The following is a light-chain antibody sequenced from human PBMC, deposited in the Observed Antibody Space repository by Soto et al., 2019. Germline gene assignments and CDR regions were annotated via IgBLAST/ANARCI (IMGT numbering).Light chain of an antibody. J-gene: IGKJ1*01. CDR1: QTIRSNY. CDR3: QQYGSSPWT. V-gene: IGKV3-20*01. Sequence: ETVLTQSPGTLSLSPGERATLSCRASQTIRSNYLAWYRQTPGQAPRLLIYGASNRATGIPDRFSGSGSATNFTLIISRLEPEDFALYYCQQYGSSPWTFGQGTKVEIK. CDR2: GAS.